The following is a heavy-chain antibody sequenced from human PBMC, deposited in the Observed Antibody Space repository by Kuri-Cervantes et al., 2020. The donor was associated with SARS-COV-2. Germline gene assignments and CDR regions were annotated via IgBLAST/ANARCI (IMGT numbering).Heavy chain of an antibody. D-gene: IGHD3-3*01. V-gene: IGHV3-66*03. CDR3: ARDSIFWSGFDY. CDR2: VYTTGNT. Sequence: GESLKISCAVTGLTIRDNYMTWVRQAPGKGLEWVAVVYTTGNTYYADSVKGRFTIYRDNSKNTVYLQMSSLRGDDTAVYYCARDSIFWSGFDYWGQGTLVTVSS. CDR1: GLTIRDNY. J-gene: IGHJ4*02.